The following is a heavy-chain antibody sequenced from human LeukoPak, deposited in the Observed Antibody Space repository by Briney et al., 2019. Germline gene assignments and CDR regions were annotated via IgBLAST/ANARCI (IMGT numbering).Heavy chain of an antibody. V-gene: IGHV4-34*01. CDR2: INHSGST. J-gene: IGHJ4*02. CDR3: ARGYGVVDY. D-gene: IGHD3-22*01. CDR1: GGSISSYY. Sequence: SETLSLTCTVSGGSISSYYWSWIRQPPGKGLEWIGEINHSGSTNYNPSLKSRVTMSVDTSKNQFSLKLSSVTAADTAVYYCARGYGVVDYWGQGTLVTVSS.